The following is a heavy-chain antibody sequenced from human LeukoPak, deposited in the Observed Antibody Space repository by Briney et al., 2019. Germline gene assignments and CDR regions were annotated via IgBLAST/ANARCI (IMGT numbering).Heavy chain of an antibody. V-gene: IGHV1-69*13. CDR1: GDTFSSYG. CDR2: IIPIFGTA. CDR3: ARDDGSGLGIDY. J-gene: IGHJ4*02. D-gene: IGHD3-10*01. Sequence: ASVKVSCKASGDTFSSYGINWVRQAHGQGLEWRGGIIPIFGTANYAQNFQGRVTITSEASRSKAYMELNSLKSDDTAMYFCARDDGSGLGIDYWGQGTLVTVSS.